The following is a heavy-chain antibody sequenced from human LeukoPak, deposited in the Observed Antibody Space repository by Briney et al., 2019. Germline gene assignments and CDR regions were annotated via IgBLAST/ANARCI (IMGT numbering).Heavy chain of an antibody. Sequence: GGSLRLSCTASGFTFSSYSMNWVRQAPGKGLEWVSSTSSSSSYIYYADSVKGRFTISRDNAKNSLYLQMNSLRAEDTAVYYCARLSAVAGTSSWFDPWGQGTLVTVSS. V-gene: IGHV3-21*01. J-gene: IGHJ5*02. CDR2: TSSSSSYI. D-gene: IGHD6-19*01. CDR1: GFTFSSYS. CDR3: ARLSAVAGTSSWFDP.